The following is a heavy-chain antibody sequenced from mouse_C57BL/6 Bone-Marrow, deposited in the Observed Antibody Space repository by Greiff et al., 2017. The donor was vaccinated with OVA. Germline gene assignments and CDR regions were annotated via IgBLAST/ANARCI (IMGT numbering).Heavy chain of an antibody. Sequence: QVQLQQSGAELARPGASVKLSCKASGYTFTSYWMQWVKQRPGQGLEWIGEIDPSDSYTNYNQKFKGKATLTVDTSSSTAYMQLSSLTSEDSAVYYCARGGRYYYAMDYWGQGTSVTVSS. CDR1: GYTFTSYW. CDR3: ARGGRYYYAMDY. V-gene: IGHV1-50*01. CDR2: IDPSDSYT. J-gene: IGHJ4*01.